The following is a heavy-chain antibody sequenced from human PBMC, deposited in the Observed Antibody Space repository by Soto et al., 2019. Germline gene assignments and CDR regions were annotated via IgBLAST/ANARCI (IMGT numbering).Heavy chain of an antibody. CDR2: MYYTGKT. CDR3: ARDLYSHGQGFIA. J-gene: IGHJ5*02. D-gene: IGHD3-16*01. CDR1: GGSLSGGGYY. Sequence: PSETLSLTCTVSGGSLSGGGYYWGWIRQYPGGGLEWIGYMYYTGKTYYSPALESRVTISVDTSKDQFSLKLSSVTAADTAVYYCARDLYSHGQGFIAWGQGILVTISS. V-gene: IGHV4-31*03.